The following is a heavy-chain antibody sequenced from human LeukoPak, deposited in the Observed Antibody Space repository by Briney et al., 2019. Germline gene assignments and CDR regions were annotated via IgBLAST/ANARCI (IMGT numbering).Heavy chain of an antibody. J-gene: IGHJ4*02. CDR3: AKDLGYGSGSYIFDY. CDR2: ISYDGSNK. V-gene: IGHV3-30-3*01. Sequence: GGSLRLSCAASGFTFSSYAMHWVRQAPGKGLEWVAVISYDGSNKYYADSVKGRFTISRDNSKNTLYLQMNSLRAEDAAVYYCAKDLGYGSGSYIFDYWGQGTLVTVSS. D-gene: IGHD3-10*01. CDR1: GFTFSSYA.